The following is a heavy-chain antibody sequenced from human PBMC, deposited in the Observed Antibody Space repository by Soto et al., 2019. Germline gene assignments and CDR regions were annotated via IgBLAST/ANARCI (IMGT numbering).Heavy chain of an antibody. CDR1: GGSISSSNYY. Sequence: SETLSLTCTVSGGSISSSNYYWGWIRQPPGKGLEWIGKTHHSGSTNYNPSLKSRVTISVDKSKNQFSLKLSSVTAADTALYYCAREGSGSSFFDYWGQGTLVTVSS. CDR3: AREGSGSSFFDY. CDR2: THHSGST. J-gene: IGHJ4*02. V-gene: IGHV4-39*07. D-gene: IGHD3-10*01.